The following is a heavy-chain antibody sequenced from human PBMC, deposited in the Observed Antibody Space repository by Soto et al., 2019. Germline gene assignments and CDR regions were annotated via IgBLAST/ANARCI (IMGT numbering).Heavy chain of an antibody. Sequence: QVQLQQWGAGLLKPSETLSLTCAVYGGSFSGYYWSWIRQPPGKGLEWIGEINHSGSTNYNPSLKSRVTIAVDTSRIQFSLKLSSVTAADTAVYYCASRFSVWDLDDAFDIWGQGTMVTVSS. CDR3: ASRFSVWDLDDAFDI. CDR2: INHSGST. J-gene: IGHJ3*02. V-gene: IGHV4-34*01. CDR1: GGSFSGYY. D-gene: IGHD6-19*01.